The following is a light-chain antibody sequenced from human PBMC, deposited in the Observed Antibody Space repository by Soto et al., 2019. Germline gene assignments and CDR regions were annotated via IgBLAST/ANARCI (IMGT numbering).Light chain of an antibody. Sequence: QTVVTQPPSASGTPGQRVTISCSGSSSNIGSNYVYWYQQLPGTAPKLLIYRNNQRPSGVPDRFSGSKSGTSASLAIRGLRSEDEAVYYCAEWDDSLSGPVFGGGTQLTVL. V-gene: IGLV1-47*01. J-gene: IGLJ7*01. CDR1: SSNIGSNY. CDR3: AEWDDSLSGPV. CDR2: RNN.